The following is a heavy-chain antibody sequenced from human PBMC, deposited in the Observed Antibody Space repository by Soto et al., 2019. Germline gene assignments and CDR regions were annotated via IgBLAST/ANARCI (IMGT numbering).Heavy chain of an antibody. V-gene: IGHV1-18*01. D-gene: IGHD4-17*01. CDR1: GYSFTTSG. Sequence: QAQLVQSGAEVKKPGASVKVSCKASGYSFTTSGITWVRQAPGQGLEWMGWISTYNGNTNYAQKFQDRVTLTTDTSTSTAYMELRSLGSDDTAVYYCARRLYGDYDYWGQGTLVTVSS. J-gene: IGHJ4*02. CDR2: ISTYNGNT. CDR3: ARRLYGDYDY.